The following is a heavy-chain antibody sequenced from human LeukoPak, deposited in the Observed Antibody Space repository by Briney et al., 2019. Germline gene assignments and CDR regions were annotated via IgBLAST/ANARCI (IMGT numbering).Heavy chain of an antibody. D-gene: IGHD3-22*01. CDR3: ARGTGAYYYL. V-gene: IGHV4-59*01. CDR2: IYYSGST. J-gene: IGHJ3*01. Sequence: RASETLSLTCTVSGGSISDYYWSWIRQPPGKGLEWIGYIYYSGSTKYNPYLKSRVTISIDTFKNQFSLKLSSVTAADTALYYCARGTGAYYYLWGQGTMVTVSS. CDR1: GGSISDYY.